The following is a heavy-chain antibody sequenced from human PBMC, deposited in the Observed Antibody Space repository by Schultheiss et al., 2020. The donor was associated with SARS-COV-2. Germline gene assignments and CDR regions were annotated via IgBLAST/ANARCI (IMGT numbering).Heavy chain of an antibody. Sequence: GGSLRLSCAASGFTFDDYAMHWVRQAPGKGLEWVSAISGSGGSTYYADSVKGRFTISRDNAKNSLYLQMNSLRAEDTAVYYCAREYNYYDSSGYFSLSMSAFGYWGQGTLVTVSS. V-gene: IGHV3-23*01. CDR2: ISGSGGST. CDR3: AREYNYYDSSGYFSLSMSAFGY. J-gene: IGHJ4*02. CDR1: GFTFDDYA. D-gene: IGHD3-22*01.